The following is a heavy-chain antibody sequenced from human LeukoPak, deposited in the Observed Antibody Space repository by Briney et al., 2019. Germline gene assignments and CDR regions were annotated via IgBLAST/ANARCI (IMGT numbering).Heavy chain of an antibody. CDR3: ARGLNTAMVTPFDY. CDR1: GFTFSSYW. CDR2: IKQDGSEK. V-gene: IGHV3-7*01. Sequence: GGSLRLSCAASGFTFSSYWMSWVRQAPGKGLEWVANIKQDGSEKYYVDSVKGRFTISRDNAKNSLYPQMNSLRAEDTAVYYCARGLNTAMVTPFDYWGQGTLVTVSS. J-gene: IGHJ4*02. D-gene: IGHD5-18*01.